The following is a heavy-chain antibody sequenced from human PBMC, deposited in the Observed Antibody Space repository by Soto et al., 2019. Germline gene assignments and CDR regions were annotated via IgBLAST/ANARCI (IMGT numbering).Heavy chain of an antibody. CDR3: ARGGEPLGYYGLDV. Sequence: SGTLSLTCSVSGGSVRSGNHFWNWNRQPPGRGLEWLGYMYYTGVTNYNPSLKSRVSMSVDTSKDQFSLNLTSLTAADTAVYYCARGGEPLGYYGLDVWGQGTTVTVSS. J-gene: IGHJ6*02. CDR1: GGSVRSGNHF. CDR2: MYYTGVT. V-gene: IGHV4-61*01.